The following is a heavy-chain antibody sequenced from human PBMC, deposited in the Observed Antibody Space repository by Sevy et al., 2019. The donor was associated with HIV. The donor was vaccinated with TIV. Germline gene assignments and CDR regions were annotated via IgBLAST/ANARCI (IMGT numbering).Heavy chain of an antibody. Sequence: SETLSLTCTVSGGSISSYYWSWIRQPPGKGLEWIGYIYYSGSTNYNPSLKSRVTISVDTSKNQFSLKLSSVTAADTAVYYCARVVGYSYGYNWSDPWGQGTLVTVSS. CDR2: IYYSGST. V-gene: IGHV4-59*01. CDR3: ARVVGYSYGYNWSDP. J-gene: IGHJ5*02. CDR1: GGSISSYY. D-gene: IGHD5-18*01.